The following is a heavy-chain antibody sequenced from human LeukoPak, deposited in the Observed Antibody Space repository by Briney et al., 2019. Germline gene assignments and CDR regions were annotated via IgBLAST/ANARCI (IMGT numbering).Heavy chain of an antibody. J-gene: IGHJ4*02. CDR1: GFTFSDHW. Sequence: PGGSLRLSCAASGFTFSDHWMSWVRQVPGKGLEWVADIKKDGSEKNEVDSAKGRFTISRDNAKNSLYLAMTSLRAEDTAVYYCARGPSYGGRCDYLDYWGQGALVTVSS. CDR2: IKKDGSEK. D-gene: IGHD4/OR15-4a*01. V-gene: IGHV3-7*01. CDR3: ARGPSYGGRCDYLDY.